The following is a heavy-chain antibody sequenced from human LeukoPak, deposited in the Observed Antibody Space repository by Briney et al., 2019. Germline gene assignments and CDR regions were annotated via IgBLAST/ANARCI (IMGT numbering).Heavy chain of an antibody. CDR3: AREAYCSSTSCYSKEVDY. CDR2: ISAYNGNT. J-gene: IGHJ4*02. CDR1: GYTFTSYG. Sequence: GASVKVSCKASGYTFTSYGSSWVRQAPGQGLEWMGWISAYNGNTNYAQKLQGRVTMTTDTSTSTAYMELRSLRSDDTAVYYCAREAYCSSTSCYSKEVDYWGQGTLVTVSS. D-gene: IGHD2-2*01. V-gene: IGHV1-18*04.